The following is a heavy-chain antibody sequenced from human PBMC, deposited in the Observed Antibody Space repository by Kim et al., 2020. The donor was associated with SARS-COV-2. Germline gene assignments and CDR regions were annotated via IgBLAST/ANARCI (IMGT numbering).Heavy chain of an antibody. CDR3: ARAQRPGYSYGPREWMDV. J-gene: IGHJ6*02. V-gene: IGHV3-11*01. CDR2: ISSSGSTI. CDR1: GFTFSDYY. D-gene: IGHD5-18*01. Sequence: GGSLRLSCAASGFTFSDYYMSWIRQAPGKGLEWVSYISSSGSTIYYADSVKGRFTISRDNAKNSLYLQMNSLRAEDTAVYYCARAQRPGYSYGPREWMDVWGQGTTVTVSS.